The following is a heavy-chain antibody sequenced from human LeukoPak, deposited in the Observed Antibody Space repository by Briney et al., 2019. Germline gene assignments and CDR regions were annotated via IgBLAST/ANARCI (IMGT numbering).Heavy chain of an antibody. CDR1: GFTFSSYW. CDR3: ARGSIVDIVATIGEAIDY. D-gene: IGHD5-12*01. V-gene: IGHV3-7*01. J-gene: IGHJ4*02. CDR2: IKQDGGEK. Sequence: GGSLRLSCAASGFTFSSYWMSWVRQAPGKGLEWVANIKQDGGEKYYVDSVKGRFTISRDNAKNSLYLQMNSLRAEDTAVYYCARGSIVDIVATIGEAIDYWGQGTLVTVSS.